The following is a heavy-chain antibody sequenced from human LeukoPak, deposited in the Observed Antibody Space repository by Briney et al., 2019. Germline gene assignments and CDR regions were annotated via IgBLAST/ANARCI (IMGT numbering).Heavy chain of an antibody. D-gene: IGHD6-13*01. CDR3: AKGTLAASGWFDP. J-gene: IGHJ5*02. V-gene: IGHV3-9*01. CDR2: ISWNSGSI. Sequence: TGGSLRLSCAASGFTFDDYAMHWVRQAPGKGLEWVSGISWNSGSIGYADSVKGRFTISRDNAKNSLYLQMNSLRAEDTALYYCAKGTLAASGWFDPWGQGTLVTVS. CDR1: GFTFDDYA.